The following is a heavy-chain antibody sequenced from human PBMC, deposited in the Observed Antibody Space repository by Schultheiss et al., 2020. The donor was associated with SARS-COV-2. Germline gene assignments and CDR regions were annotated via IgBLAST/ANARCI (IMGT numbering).Heavy chain of an antibody. J-gene: IGHJ4*02. V-gene: IGHV3-66*01. D-gene: IGHD3-10*01. CDR3: ARDYYGSGDY. CDR2: MSTGGDT. CDR1: GFTVGGDY. Sequence: GGSLRLSCAVSGFTVGGDYMAWVRQAPGKGLEWVALMSTGGDTYYADSVKGRFTISRDNAKNSLYLQMNSLTAEDTAVYYCARDYYGSGDYWGQGTLVTVSS.